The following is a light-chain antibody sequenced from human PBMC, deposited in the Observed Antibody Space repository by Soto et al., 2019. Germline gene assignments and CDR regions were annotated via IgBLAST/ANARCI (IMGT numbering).Light chain of an antibody. J-gene: IGLJ1*01. V-gene: IGLV2-14*01. CDR2: DVN. CDR1: SSDVGYYNY. Sequence: QSVLTQPASVSGSPGQWIAISCTGTSSDVGYYNYVSWYQQHPGKAPKVMIYDVNNRPSGVSDRFSGSKSGNTASLTISGLQAEDEADYYCSSYTSSSTYVFGTGTKLTVL. CDR3: SSYTSSSTYV.